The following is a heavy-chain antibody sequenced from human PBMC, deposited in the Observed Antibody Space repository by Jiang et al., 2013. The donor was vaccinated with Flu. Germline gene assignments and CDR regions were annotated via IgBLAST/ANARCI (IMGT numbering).Heavy chain of an antibody. CDR3: ARIIRTEQLAREERAFDI. D-gene: IGHD6-6*01. J-gene: IGHJ3*02. V-gene: IGHV4-59*08. Sequence: GLEWIGYIYYSGSTNYNPSLKSRVTISVDTSKNQFSLKLSSVTAADTAVYYCARIIRTEQLAREERAFDIWGQGTMVTVSS. CDR2: IYYSGST.